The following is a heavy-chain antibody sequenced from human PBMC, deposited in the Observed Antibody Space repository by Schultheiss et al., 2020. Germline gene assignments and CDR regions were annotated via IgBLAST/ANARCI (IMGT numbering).Heavy chain of an antibody. CDR1: GFTVSRSD. Sequence: GGSLRLSCAASGFTVSRSDMHWVRQAPDKGLEWVAVLSYNGHEKYYADSVSGRFTISRDDPKNTLSLQLNGLRDEDTAVYYCVKGAWYASTNDGYWGQGTLVT. CDR3: VKGAWYASTNDGY. D-gene: IGHD5/OR15-5a*01. CDR2: LSYNGHEK. V-gene: IGHV3-30*18. J-gene: IGHJ4*02.